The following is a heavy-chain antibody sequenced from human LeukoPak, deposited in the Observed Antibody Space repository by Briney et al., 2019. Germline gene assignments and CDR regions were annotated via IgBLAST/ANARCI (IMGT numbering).Heavy chain of an antibody. CDR3: AKGHIAVAGTGFDY. CDR2: IRYDGSNK. J-gene: IGHJ4*02. Sequence: GGSLRLSCAASGFTFSSYGMLWVRQAPGKGLEWVAFIRYDGSNKYYADSVKGRFTISRDNSKNTLYLQMNSLRAEDTAVYYCAKGHIAVAGTGFDYWGQGTLVTVSS. V-gene: IGHV3-30*02. D-gene: IGHD6-19*01. CDR1: GFTFSSYG.